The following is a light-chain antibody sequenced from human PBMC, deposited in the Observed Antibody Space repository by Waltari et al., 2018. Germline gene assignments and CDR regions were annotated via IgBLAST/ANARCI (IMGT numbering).Light chain of an antibody. CDR2: RND. J-gene: IGLJ2*01. Sequence: SSNIGSNTVYWYQRLPGTAPKLLIYRNDQRPSWVPDRFSGSKSGTSASLVISGLRSEDEAYYFCAAWDDNLSGVAFGGGTKLTVL. CDR3: AAWDDNLSGVA. CDR1: SSNIGSNT. V-gene: IGLV1-47*01.